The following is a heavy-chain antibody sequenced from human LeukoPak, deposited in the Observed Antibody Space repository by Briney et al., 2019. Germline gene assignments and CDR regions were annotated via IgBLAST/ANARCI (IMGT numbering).Heavy chain of an antibody. CDR3: AKDLTRSSGGFDY. CDR2: MTSGGGT. CDR1: GFTFSSYA. D-gene: IGHD6-6*01. Sequence: GGSLRLSCAASGFTFSSYAMTWVRQAPGKGLEWVSAMTSGGGTYYADSVKGRFTISRDNSKNTVYLQMNSLRAEDTAVYYCAKDLTRSSGGFDYWGQGTLVSVSS. V-gene: IGHV3-23*01. J-gene: IGHJ4*02.